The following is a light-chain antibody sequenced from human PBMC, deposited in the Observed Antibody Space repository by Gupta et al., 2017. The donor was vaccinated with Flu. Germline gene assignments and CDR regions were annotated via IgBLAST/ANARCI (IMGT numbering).Light chain of an antibody. CDR3: QKYNSAPWT. CDR2: AAS. J-gene: IGKJ1*01. CDR1: QGISNY. Sequence: DIQMTQSPSSLSASVGDRVTITCRASQGISNYLAWYQQKPGEVPKLLIYAASTLQSGVPSRFSGRGSGTDFTLTISSLQSEDVATYYCQKYNSAPWTFGQGTKVEIK. V-gene: IGKV1-27*01.